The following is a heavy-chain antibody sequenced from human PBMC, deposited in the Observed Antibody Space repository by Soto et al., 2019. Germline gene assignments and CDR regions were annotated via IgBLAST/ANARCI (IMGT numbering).Heavy chain of an antibody. CDR1: GFTFSRVS. Sequence: GGSLRLSCEASGFTFSRVSMNWGRQVPGKGLEWVASISSGSSDTWYADSVKGRFIISRDNAQNSLFLQMNTLSPEDTAMYYCARVAYWGPGTQVTVSS. CDR2: ISSGSSDT. CDR3: ARVAY. V-gene: IGHV3-21*01. J-gene: IGHJ4*02.